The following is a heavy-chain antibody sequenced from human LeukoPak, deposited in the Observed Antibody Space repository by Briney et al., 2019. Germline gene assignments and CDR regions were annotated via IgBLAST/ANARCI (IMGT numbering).Heavy chain of an antibody. CDR3: ARDSLYYYDSSGLVEGYFDY. V-gene: IGHV3-33*01. CDR2: IWYDGSNK. J-gene: IGHJ4*02. Sequence: GGSLRLSCAASGFTFSSYGMHWVRQAPGKGLEWVAVIWYDGSNKYYADSVKGRFTISRDNSKNTLYLQMNSLRAEDTAVYYCARDSLYYYDSSGLVEGYFDYWGQGTLVTVSS. D-gene: IGHD3-22*01. CDR1: GFTFSSYG.